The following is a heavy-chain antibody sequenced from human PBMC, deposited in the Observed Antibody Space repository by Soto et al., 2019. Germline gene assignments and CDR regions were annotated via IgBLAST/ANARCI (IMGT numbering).Heavy chain of an antibody. D-gene: IGHD6-19*01. CDR1: GGPIRSSDYY. Sequence: SETLSLTCTFSGGPIRSSDYYWGWIRQPPGEGLEWIGNINSGGSAYYYPALRTRVTISVDTSKNQFSLRLSSVTAADTAVYYCADMRGKWLPRQWGQGILVTVSS. CDR2: INSGGSA. CDR3: ADMRGKWLPRQ. V-gene: IGHV4-39*01. J-gene: IGHJ4*02.